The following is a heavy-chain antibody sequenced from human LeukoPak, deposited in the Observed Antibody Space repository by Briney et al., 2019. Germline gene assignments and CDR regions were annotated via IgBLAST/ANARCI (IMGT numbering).Heavy chain of an antibody. Sequence: SETLSLTCTVFGGSISSYYWSWIRQPPGKGLEWIGYIYYSGSTNYNPSLKSRVTISVDTSKNQFSLKLSSVTAADTAVYYCASKRRGWSFDYWGQGTLVTVSS. CDR3: ASKRRGWSFDY. D-gene: IGHD2-15*01. CDR1: GGSISSYY. V-gene: IGHV4-59*01. J-gene: IGHJ4*02. CDR2: IYYSGST.